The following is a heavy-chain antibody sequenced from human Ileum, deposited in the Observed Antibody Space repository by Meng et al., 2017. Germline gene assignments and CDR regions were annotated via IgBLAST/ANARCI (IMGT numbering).Heavy chain of an antibody. V-gene: IGHV3-53*01. D-gene: IGHD3-16*01. CDR3: ARDRGEGGFFDY. CDR2: VNRDGGK. Sequence: GGSLRLSCAPSGFAVSYNYMNWVRQAPGKGLEWVAVVNRDGGKFYSDSAKGRFTIYRDESKNTVYLQMNRLRVEDTAVYYCARDRGEGGFFDYWGQGTLVTVSS. CDR1: GFAVSYNY. J-gene: IGHJ4*02.